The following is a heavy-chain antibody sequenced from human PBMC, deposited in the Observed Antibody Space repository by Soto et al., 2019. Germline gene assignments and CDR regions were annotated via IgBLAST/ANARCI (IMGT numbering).Heavy chain of an antibody. D-gene: IGHD5-12*01. J-gene: IGHJ3*02. CDR2: INHSGST. CDR3: ERGYSGYDDAFDI. V-gene: IGHV4-34*01. Sequence: SETLSLTCAVYGGSFSGYYWSWIRQPPGKWLEWIGEINHSGSTNYNPSLKSRVTISVDTSKNQFSLKLSSLTAADTAVYYCERGYSGYDDAFDIWGQGTMVTVSS. CDR1: GGSFSGYY.